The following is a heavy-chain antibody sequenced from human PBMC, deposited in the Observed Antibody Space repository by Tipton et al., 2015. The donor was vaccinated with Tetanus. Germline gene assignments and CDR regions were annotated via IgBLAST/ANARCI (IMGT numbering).Heavy chain of an antibody. D-gene: IGHD2-15*01. Sequence: SLRLSCAASGFTFSSYAMSWVRQAPGKGLEWVSAISGSGGSTYYADSVKGRFTISRDNSKNTLYLQMNSLRAEDTAVYYCAKDPARIVVVVAARGRDAFDIRGQGTMVTVSS. CDR3: AKDPARIVVVVAARGRDAFDI. J-gene: IGHJ3*02. CDR2: ISGSGGST. V-gene: IGHV3-23*01. CDR1: GFTFSSYA.